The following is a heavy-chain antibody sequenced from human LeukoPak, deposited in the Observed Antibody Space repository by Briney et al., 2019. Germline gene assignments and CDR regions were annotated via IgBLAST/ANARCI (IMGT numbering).Heavy chain of an antibody. J-gene: IGHJ5*02. D-gene: IGHD1-26*01. CDR2: IRYDGSYK. CDR1: GFDFSSYG. V-gene: IGHV3-30*02. CDR3: AKDRRGSSAWFDP. Sequence: PGGSLRLSCAASGFDFSSYGMHWVRQAPGKGLEWVAFIRYDGSYKYYADSVKGRFTISRDNSKNTLYLQMNSLRAEDTAVYYCAKDRRGSSAWFDPWGQGTLVTVSS.